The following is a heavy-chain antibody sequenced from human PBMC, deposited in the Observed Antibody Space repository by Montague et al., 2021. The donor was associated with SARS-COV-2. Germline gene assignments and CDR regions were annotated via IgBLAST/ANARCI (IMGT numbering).Heavy chain of an antibody. Sequence: SLSLCLSASGFPFSSYWMSWVRQAPGKGLEWVANIKQDGSERYYVDSVKGRFTISRDNAKNSLYLQMNSLRAEDTAVYYCARDRRFLEWLPTLGCFDPWGQGTLVTVSS. D-gene: IGHD3-3*01. CDR2: IKQDGSER. V-gene: IGHV3-7*01. CDR1: GFPFSSYW. CDR3: ARDRRFLEWLPTLGCFDP. J-gene: IGHJ5*02.